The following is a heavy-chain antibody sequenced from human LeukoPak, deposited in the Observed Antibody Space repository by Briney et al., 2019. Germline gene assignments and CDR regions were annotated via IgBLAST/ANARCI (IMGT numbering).Heavy chain of an antibody. J-gene: IGHJ3*02. V-gene: IGHV4-4*07. CDR3: ARADVDTAMADAYDAFDI. CDR2: IYTSGST. CDR1: GGSISSYY. D-gene: IGHD5-18*01. Sequence: SEVLSLTRTVSGGSISSYYWSWIRQPAGKELEWIGRIYTSGSTNYNPSLKCRVTMSVDTSKNQFSLKLSSVTAADTAVYYCARADVDTAMADAYDAFDIWGQGTMVTVSS.